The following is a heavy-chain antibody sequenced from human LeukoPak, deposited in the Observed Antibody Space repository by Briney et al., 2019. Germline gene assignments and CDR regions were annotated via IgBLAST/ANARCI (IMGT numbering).Heavy chain of an antibody. J-gene: IGHJ4*02. CDR3: ARDLSSTPNWELDH. CDR2: INAGSGDT. Sequence: ASVKVSCKASGYTFCGYFVHWVRQAPGQGLEWMGRINAGSGDTEFAQKFQGRVTMTRDTFVSTAYMEVSGLTSDDTAMYYCARDLSSTPNWELDHWGQGTLVTVSS. D-gene: IGHD1-1*01. V-gene: IGHV1-2*06. CDR1: GYTFCGYF.